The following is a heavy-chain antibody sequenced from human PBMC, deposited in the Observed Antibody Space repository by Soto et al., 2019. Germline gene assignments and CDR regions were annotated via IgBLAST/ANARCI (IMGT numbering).Heavy chain of an antibody. CDR2: INTYYGNT. D-gene: IGHD3-16*01. Sequence: QVQLVQSRAEVKNPGASVKVSCKASGYSFTRYGIAWARQAPGQGLEWMGWINTYYGNTNYAQNLQGRVTLTTDTSTSTAYMELTSLRSNDTAIYYCAMVDVYVTPSPQDVWGQGTTVIVSS. CDR1: GYSFTRYG. J-gene: IGHJ6*02. V-gene: IGHV1-18*01. CDR3: AMVDVYVTPSPQDV.